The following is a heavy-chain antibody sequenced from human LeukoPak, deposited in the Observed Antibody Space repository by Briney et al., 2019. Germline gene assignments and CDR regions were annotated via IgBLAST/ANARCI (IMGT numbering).Heavy chain of an antibody. D-gene: IGHD3/OR15-3a*01. J-gene: IGHJ3*02. CDR3: ARGVVLGQDDAFDI. CDR1: GGSISNYY. CDR2: IFYRGSI. V-gene: IGHV4-59*12. Sequence: PSETLSLTCTVSGGSISNYYWSWIRQPPGKRLEWIGYIFYRGSIDYSPSLQSRVTISVDTSKNHLSLRLTSVTAADTAVYFCARGVVLGQDDAFDIWGRGTMVTVSS.